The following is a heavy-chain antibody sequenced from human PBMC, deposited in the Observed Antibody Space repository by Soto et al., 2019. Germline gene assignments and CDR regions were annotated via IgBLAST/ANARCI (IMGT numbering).Heavy chain of an antibody. Sequence: DVQLLESGGGLVQPEGSLRLSCAASGFTFSSYAMGWVRQGPGKGLEWVAVVSIGGSTHYADSVRGRFTISRDNSKNTLSLQMNSLTAGDTAVYFCAKRRGAGRNLDYWGQGALVTVSS. CDR1: GFTFSSYA. D-gene: IGHD2-15*01. J-gene: IGHJ4*02. V-gene: IGHV3-23*01. CDR2: VSIGGST. CDR3: AKRRGAGRNLDY.